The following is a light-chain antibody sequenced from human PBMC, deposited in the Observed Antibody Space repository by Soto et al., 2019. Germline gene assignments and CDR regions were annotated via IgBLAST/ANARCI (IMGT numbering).Light chain of an antibody. CDR1: SSDVGGYNY. CDR2: EVS. Sequence: QSVLTQPPSASGSPGQSVTISCTGTSSDVGGYNYVSWYQQHPGKAPKLMIYEVSKRPSGVPDRFSGSKSGNTASLTVSGLQADDEADYYCSSYAGSNVVVFGGGPKLTVL. V-gene: IGLV2-8*01. CDR3: SSYAGSNVVV. J-gene: IGLJ2*01.